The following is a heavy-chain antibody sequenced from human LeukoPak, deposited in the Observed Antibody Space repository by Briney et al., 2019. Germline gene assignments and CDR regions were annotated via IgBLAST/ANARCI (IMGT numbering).Heavy chain of an antibody. CDR3: AKGLRLWSTFDY. J-gene: IGHJ4*02. V-gene: IGHV3-23*01. Sequence: GGSLRLSCAVAGFTFSNYAMGWGRQAPGKGLEWVSTISGSGGTTYYADFVKGRFTISRDNSKNTLHLQMNSLRAEDTAVYYCAKGLRLWSTFDYWGQGTLVTVSS. CDR1: GFTFSNYA. D-gene: IGHD3-10*01. CDR2: ISGSGGTT.